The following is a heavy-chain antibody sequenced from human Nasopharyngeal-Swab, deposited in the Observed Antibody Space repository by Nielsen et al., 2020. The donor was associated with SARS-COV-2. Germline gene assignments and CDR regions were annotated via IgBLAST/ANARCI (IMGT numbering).Heavy chain of an antibody. V-gene: IGHV1-18*01. CDR1: GYTFTSYG. CDR3: ARDRYYGSGSYYMGVYSPPKDYGMDV. Sequence: ASVKVSCKASGYTFTSYGISWVRQAPGQGLEWMGWISAYNGNTNYAQNLQGRVTMTTDTSTSTAYMELRSLRSDDTAVYYCARDRYYGSGSYYMGVYSPPKDYGMDVWGQGTTVTVS. J-gene: IGHJ6*02. CDR2: ISAYNGNT. D-gene: IGHD3-10*01.